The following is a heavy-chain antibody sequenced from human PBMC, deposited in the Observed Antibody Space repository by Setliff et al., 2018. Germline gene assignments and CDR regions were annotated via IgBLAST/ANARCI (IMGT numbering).Heavy chain of an antibody. CDR1: GFSLNTSGMR. CDR3: ATTTLGRYCSGGNCYFGY. Sequence: SGPTLVNPTQTLTLTCTFSGFSLNTSGMRVSWIRQPPGKALEWLARIDWDDDKFYSTSLKTRLTISKDTSKKQVVLTMTSVTAADTAVYYCATTTLGRYCSGGNCYFGYWGQGTLVTVSS. J-gene: IGHJ4*02. CDR2: IDWDDDK. D-gene: IGHD2-15*01. V-gene: IGHV2-70*03.